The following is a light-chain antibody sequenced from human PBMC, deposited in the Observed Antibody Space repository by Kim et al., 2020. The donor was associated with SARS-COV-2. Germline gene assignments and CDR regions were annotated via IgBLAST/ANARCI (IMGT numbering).Light chain of an antibody. Sequence: TVPLPFSSSPYPLTLRPSPSWFPQQPGPPPSSLFYATNSNHSLTPSRFAFSLLARKAALTLSGVQPEDDADYYCLLFYSGAHIWVFGGGTKLTVL. CDR3: LLFYSGAHIWV. CDR1: PYPLTLRPS. CDR2: ATN. J-gene: IGLJ3*02. V-gene: IGLV7-43*01.